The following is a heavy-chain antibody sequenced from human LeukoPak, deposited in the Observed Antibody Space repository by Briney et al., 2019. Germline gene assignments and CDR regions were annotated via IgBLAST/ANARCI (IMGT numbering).Heavy chain of an antibody. J-gene: IGHJ4*02. CDR2: IYSGGST. Sequence: GGSLRLSCAASGFTFSSYAMSWVRQAPGKGLEWVSVIYSGGSTYYADSVKGRFTISRDNSKNTLYLQMNSLRAEDTAVYYCASGIGYSYAIDYWGQGTLVTVSS. CDR1: GFTFSSYA. CDR3: ASGIGYSYAIDY. V-gene: IGHV3-53*01. D-gene: IGHD5-18*01.